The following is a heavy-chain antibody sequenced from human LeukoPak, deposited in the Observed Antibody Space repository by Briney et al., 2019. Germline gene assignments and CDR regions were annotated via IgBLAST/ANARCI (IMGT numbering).Heavy chain of an antibody. Sequence: PSETLSLTCTVSGGSISSGGYYWSWIRQHPGKGLEWIGYIYYSGSTYYNPSLKSRVTISVDTSKNQFSLKLSSVTAADTAVYYCAGDRPLIPFFGPRPDNWSAPWAQETRVPVSS. CDR3: AGDRPLIPFFGPRPDNWSAP. J-gene: IGHJ5*02. V-gene: IGHV4-31*03. CDR2: IYYSGST. D-gene: IGHD3-3*01. CDR1: GGSISSGGYY.